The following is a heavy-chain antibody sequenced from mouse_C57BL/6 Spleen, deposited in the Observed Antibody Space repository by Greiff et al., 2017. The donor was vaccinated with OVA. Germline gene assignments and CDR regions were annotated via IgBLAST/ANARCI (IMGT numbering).Heavy chain of an antibody. CDR1: GFTFSDYY. CDR3: AGDQGQGYAMDY. CDR2: ISHGGGST. D-gene: IGHD3-3*01. Sequence: EVQGVESGGGLVQPGGSLKLSCAASGFTFSDYYMYWVRQTPEKRLEWVAYISHGGGSTYYPATVKGRFTISRDNATNTMYLRMSRLKSEDTAMYYCAGDQGQGYAMDYWGQGTSVTVSS. J-gene: IGHJ4*01. V-gene: IGHV5-12*01.